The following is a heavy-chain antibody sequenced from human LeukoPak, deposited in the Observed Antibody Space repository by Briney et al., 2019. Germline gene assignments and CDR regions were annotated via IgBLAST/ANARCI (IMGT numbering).Heavy chain of an antibody. CDR2: MNSAGATI. Sequence: GGSLRLSCAASGFTISGFWMHWVRQVPGEGLVWVARMNSAGATINYADSVKGRFTISRDNVRNTLHLQMNNLSLEDTAVYFCIREVQVRASASLGLWGRGTLVTVS. CDR1: GFTISGFW. D-gene: IGHD1-1*01. V-gene: IGHV3-74*01. CDR3: IREVQVRASASLGL. J-gene: IGHJ4*01.